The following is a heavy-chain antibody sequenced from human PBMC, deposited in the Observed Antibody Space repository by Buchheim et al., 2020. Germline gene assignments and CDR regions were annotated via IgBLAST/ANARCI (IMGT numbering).Heavy chain of an antibody. CDR1: GGSISSGGYY. Sequence: QVQLQESGPGLVKPSQTLSLTCTVSGGSISSGGYYWSWIRQHPGKGLEWIGYIYYSGSPYYNPSLKSRVTISVDTSKHQFSLKLSSVTAADTAVYYCARESTDYYDSSTVNNWFDPWGRGTL. V-gene: IGHV4-31*03. CDR3: ARESTDYYDSSTVNNWFDP. D-gene: IGHD3-22*01. CDR2: IYYSGSP. J-gene: IGHJ5*02.